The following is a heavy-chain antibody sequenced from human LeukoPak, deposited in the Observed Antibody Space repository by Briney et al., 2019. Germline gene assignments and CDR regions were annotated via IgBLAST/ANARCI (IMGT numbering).Heavy chain of an antibody. V-gene: IGHV4-59*01. J-gene: IGHJ5*02. D-gene: IGHD3-22*01. CDR2: IYYSGST. Sequence: PSETLSLTCTVSGGSIGGSYWSWIRQPPGKTLEWVGYIYYSGSTNYNPSLKSRVTISIDTSKNQFFLKLTSVTAADTAVYYCSRVDDSSAFDPWGQGTLVTVSS. CDR1: GGSIGGSY. CDR3: SRVDDSSAFDP.